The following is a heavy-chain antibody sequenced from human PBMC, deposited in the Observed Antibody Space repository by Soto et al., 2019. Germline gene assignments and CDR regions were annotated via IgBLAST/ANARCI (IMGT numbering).Heavy chain of an antibody. CDR1: GFTFSSYS. V-gene: IGHV3-48*01. D-gene: IGHD5-12*01. Sequence: PGGSLRLSCAASGFTFSSYSMNWVRQAPGKGLEWVSYISSSSSTIYYADSVKGRFTISRDNAKNSLYLQMNSLRAEDTAVYYCARDSVWWLRGDAFDIWGQGTMVTVSS. CDR3: ARDSVWWLRGDAFDI. CDR2: ISSSSSTI. J-gene: IGHJ3*02.